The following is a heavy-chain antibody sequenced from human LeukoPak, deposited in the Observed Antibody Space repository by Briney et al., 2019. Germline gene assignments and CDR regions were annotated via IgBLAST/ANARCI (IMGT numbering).Heavy chain of an antibody. CDR3: ARVEYYDSSGYYF. J-gene: IGHJ4*02. D-gene: IGHD3-22*01. CDR2: INPNSGGT. CDR1: GYTFTGYY. V-gene: IGHV1-2*02. Sequence: ASVTVSCKASGYTFTGYYMHWGRQAPGQGLEWMGWINPNSGGTNYAQKFQGRVTMTRDTSISTAYMELSRLRSDDTAVYYCARVEYYDSSGYYFWGQGTPVTVSS.